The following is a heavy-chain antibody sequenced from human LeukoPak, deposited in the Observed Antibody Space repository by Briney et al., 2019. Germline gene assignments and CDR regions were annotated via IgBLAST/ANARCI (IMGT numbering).Heavy chain of an antibody. CDR2: ISSSGSTI. D-gene: IGHD3-22*01. CDR3: ARDRGYYSFDY. Sequence: GGSLRLSCAAPGFTFSSYEMNWVRQAPGKGLEWVSYISSSGSTIYYADSVKGRFTISRDNAKNSLYLQMNSLRAEDTAVYYCARDRGYYSFDYWGQGTLVTVSS. V-gene: IGHV3-48*03. J-gene: IGHJ4*02. CDR1: GFTFSSYE.